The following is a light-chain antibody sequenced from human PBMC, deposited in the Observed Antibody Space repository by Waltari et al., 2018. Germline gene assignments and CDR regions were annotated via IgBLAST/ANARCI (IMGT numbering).Light chain of an antibody. Sequence: QSALTQPASVSGSPGQSITISCTGTSSDVGSYNLVSWYQQHPGKAPKLMIYEVTKRPSGLSNRFSCSKSCNTASLTISGLHAEDEADYCCCSYAGSTTHVIFGGGTKLTVL. V-gene: IGLV2-23*02. CDR3: CSYAGSTTHVI. J-gene: IGLJ2*01. CDR1: SSDVGSYNL. CDR2: EVT.